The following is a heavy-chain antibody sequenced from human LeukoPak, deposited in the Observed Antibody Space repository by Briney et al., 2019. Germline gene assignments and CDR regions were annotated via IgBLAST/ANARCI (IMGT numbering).Heavy chain of an antibody. CDR2: IIPIFGTT. Sequence: ASVKVSCKASGGTFSSYSISWVRQAPGQGLEWMGRIIPIFGTTNYEQKFQGRVTITADESASTAYMELGSLRSEDTAVYYCARVHYYGSGIERTNYGMDVWGQGTTVTVSS. CDR3: ARVHYYGSGIERTNYGMDV. CDR1: GGTFSSYS. V-gene: IGHV1-69*01. D-gene: IGHD3-10*01. J-gene: IGHJ6*02.